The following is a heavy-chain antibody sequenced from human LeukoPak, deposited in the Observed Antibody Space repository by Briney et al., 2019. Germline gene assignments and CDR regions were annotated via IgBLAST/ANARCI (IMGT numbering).Heavy chain of an antibody. Sequence: GGSLRLSCAASGFTFSGSAMHWVRQASGKGLEWVGRIRSKANSYATAYAASVKVRFTISRDDSKNPAYLQMNSLKTEDPAVYYCTRGVLRYFDRLLYDYWGQGTLVTVSS. CDR3: TRGVLRYFDRLLYDY. V-gene: IGHV3-73*01. D-gene: IGHD3-9*01. J-gene: IGHJ4*02. CDR2: IRSKANSYAT. CDR1: GFTFSGSA.